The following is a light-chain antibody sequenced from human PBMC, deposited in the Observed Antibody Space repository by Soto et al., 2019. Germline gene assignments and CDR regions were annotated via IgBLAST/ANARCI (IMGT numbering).Light chain of an antibody. V-gene: IGKV1-5*03. Sequence: DIQMTQSPSSLSASVGDRVTITCRASESISTWLAWYQRKPGKAPKLLIYGASSLESGVPPRFSGDGSETEFTLTISSLQRDDFGTYYCQQYSRLWSFGQGTKVEIE. J-gene: IGKJ1*01. CDR3: QQYSRLWS. CDR2: GAS. CDR1: ESISTW.